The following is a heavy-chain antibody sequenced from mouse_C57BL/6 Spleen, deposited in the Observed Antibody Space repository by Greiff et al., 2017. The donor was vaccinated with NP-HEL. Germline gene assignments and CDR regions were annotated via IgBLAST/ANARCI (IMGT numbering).Heavy chain of an antibody. Sequence: EVQLQQSGPELVKPGASVKISCKASGYTFTDYYMNWVKQSHGKSLEWIGDINPNNGGTSYNQKFKGKATLTVDKSSSTAYMELRSLTSEDSAVYYCARSCDYLAWFAYWGQGTLVTVSA. CDR2: INPNNGGT. V-gene: IGHV1-26*01. J-gene: IGHJ3*01. CDR3: ARSCDYLAWFAY. D-gene: IGHD2-4*01. CDR1: GYTFTDYY.